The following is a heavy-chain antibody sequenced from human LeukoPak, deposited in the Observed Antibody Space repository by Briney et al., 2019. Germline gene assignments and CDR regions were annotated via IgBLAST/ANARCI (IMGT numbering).Heavy chain of an antibody. CDR2: ISAYNGNT. CDR1: GGTFSSYA. J-gene: IGHJ4*02. D-gene: IGHD4-23*01. Sequence: ASVKVSCKASGGTFSSYAISWVRQAPGQGLEWMGWISAYNGNTNYAQKLQGRVTMTTDTSTSTAYMELRSLRSDDTAVYYCAREQDGGKHDYWGQGTLVTVSS. V-gene: IGHV1-18*01. CDR3: AREQDGGKHDY.